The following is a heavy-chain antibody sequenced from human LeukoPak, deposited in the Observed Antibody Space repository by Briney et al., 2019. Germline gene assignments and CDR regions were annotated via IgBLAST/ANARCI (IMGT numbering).Heavy chain of an antibody. J-gene: IGHJ4*02. V-gene: IGHV6-1*01. CDR1: GDSVSSNSAA. Sequence: SQTLSLTCAISGDSVSSNSAAWNWIRQSPSRGLEWPGRTYYRSKWYNDYAVSVKSRITINPDTSKNQFSLQLNSVTPEDTAVYYCARDPDSSSWYRGNYFDYWGQGTLVTVSS. CDR3: ARDPDSSSWYRGNYFDY. D-gene: IGHD6-13*01. CDR2: TYYRSKWYN.